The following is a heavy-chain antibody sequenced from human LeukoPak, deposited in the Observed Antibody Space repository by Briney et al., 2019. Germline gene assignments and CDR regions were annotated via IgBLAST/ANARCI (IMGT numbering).Heavy chain of an antibody. D-gene: IGHD3-22*01. CDR3: ARGLYYYDSSGYYYPYGMDV. V-gene: IGHV4-34*01. Sequence: SETQSLTCAVYGGSFSGYYWSWTRQPPGKGLEWIGEINHSGSTNYNPSLKSRVTISVDTSKNQFSLKLSSVTAADTAVYYCARGLYYYDSSGYYYPYGMDVWGQGTTVTVSS. CDR1: GGSFSGYY. CDR2: INHSGST. J-gene: IGHJ6*02.